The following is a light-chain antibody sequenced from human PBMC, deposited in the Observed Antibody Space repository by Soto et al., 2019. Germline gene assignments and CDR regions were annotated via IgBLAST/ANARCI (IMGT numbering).Light chain of an antibody. Sequence: QSALTQPASVSGSPGQSITISCTGTSSDVGGYNYVSRYQQHPGKAPKLMIYDVSNRPSGVSNRFSGSKSGNTASLTISGLQAEDEADYYCSSYTSSSTLQTVFGGGTQLTVL. J-gene: IGLJ7*01. V-gene: IGLV2-14*01. CDR2: DVS. CDR1: SSDVGGYNY. CDR3: SSYTSSSTLQTV.